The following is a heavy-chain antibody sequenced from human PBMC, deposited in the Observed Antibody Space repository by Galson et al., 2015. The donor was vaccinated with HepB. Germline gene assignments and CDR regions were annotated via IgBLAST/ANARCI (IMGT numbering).Heavy chain of an antibody. CDR1: GGTFSSYA. J-gene: IGHJ3*02. CDR3: ARAYYYDSSGYYLTRRTRSDAFDI. CDR2: IILILGIA. Sequence: SVKVSCKASGGTFSSYAISWVRQAPGQGLEWMGRIILILGIANYAQKFQGRVTITADKSTSTAYMELSSLRSEDTAVYYCARAYYYDSSGYYLTRRTRSDAFDIWGQGTMVTVSS. V-gene: IGHV1-69*04. D-gene: IGHD3-22*01.